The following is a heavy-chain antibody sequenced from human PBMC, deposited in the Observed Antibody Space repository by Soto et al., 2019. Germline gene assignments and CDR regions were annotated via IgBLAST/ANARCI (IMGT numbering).Heavy chain of an antibody. Sequence: PGESLKISCKGSGYSFTSYWIGWVRQMPGKDLEWMGIIYPGDSDTRYSPSFQGQVTISADKSISTAYLQWSSLKASDTAMYYCARQRYSSSWYYYYGLDVWGQGTTVTVSS. CDR2: IYPGDSDT. D-gene: IGHD6-13*01. V-gene: IGHV5-51*01. CDR3: ARQRYSSSWYYYYGLDV. CDR1: GYSFTSYW. J-gene: IGHJ6*02.